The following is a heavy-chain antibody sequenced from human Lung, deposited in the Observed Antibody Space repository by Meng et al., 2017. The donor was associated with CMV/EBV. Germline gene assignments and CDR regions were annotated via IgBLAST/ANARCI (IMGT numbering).Heavy chain of an antibody. Sequence: VKKPGADGTVHCKHSCYTQPKYGNTWGTQAPGQGLEWMGWINAYNGDTNYAQTLQGRVTMTTDTSTSTAYMELRSLRSDDTAVYYCARVEVGITSGDYWGQGTLVTVSS. D-gene: IGHD1-26*01. CDR3: ARVEVGITSGDY. CDR2: INAYNGDT. J-gene: IGHJ4*02. V-gene: IGHV1-18*01. CDR1: CYTQPKYG.